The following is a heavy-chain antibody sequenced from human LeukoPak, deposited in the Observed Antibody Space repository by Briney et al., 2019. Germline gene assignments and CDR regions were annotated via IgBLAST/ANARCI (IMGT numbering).Heavy chain of an antibody. Sequence: GASVKVSCKASGYTFTSYAMHWVRQAPGQRLEWMGWISAYNGNTNYAQTLQGRVTMTTDTSTSTAYMELRSLRSDDTAVYYCARGVTAGWGDYFDYWGQGTLVTVSS. J-gene: IGHJ4*02. CDR1: GYTFTSYA. CDR2: ISAYNGNT. D-gene: IGHD3-16*01. CDR3: ARGVTAGWGDYFDY. V-gene: IGHV1-18*01.